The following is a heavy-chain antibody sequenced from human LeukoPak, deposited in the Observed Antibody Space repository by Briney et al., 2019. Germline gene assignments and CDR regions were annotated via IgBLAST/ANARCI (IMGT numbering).Heavy chain of an antibody. CDR2: INQDGSEK. CDR1: GFTFSRNW. V-gene: IGHV3-7*03. Sequence: GGSLRLSCAASGFTFSRNWMIWVRQAPGKRLEWVANINQDGSEKYYVDSVKGRFTISRDNAKNSLFLQMNSLRAEDTAVYYCARVGSGDFLGAFDIWGQGTMVTVSS. CDR3: ARVGSGDFLGAFDI. J-gene: IGHJ3*02. D-gene: IGHD3-10*01.